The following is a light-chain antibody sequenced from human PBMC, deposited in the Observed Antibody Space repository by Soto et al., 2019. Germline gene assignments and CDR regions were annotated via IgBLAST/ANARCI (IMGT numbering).Light chain of an antibody. CDR1: ESISSW. J-gene: IGKJ1*01. V-gene: IGKV1-5*03. CDR3: QQYNSYPWT. CDR2: KAS. Sequence: DIQMTQSPSTLSASVGDRVTITCRASESISSWLAWYQQKPGKAPKLLIYKASNLGSGVPSRFSGSGSGTEFTLTISSLQPDDFATYYCQQYNSYPWTFGQGTKVEI.